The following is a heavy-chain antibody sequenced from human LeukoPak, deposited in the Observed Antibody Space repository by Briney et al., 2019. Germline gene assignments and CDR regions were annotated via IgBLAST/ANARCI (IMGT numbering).Heavy chain of an antibody. CDR2: VYYSGST. CDR1: GGSITHYY. D-gene: IGHD3-10*01. V-gene: IGHV4-59*08. Sequence: PSDTLSLTCTVSGGSITHYYWSWIRQPPGKGLEWIGYVYYSGSTNYNPSLKSRVTISVDTSKNQFSLKLSSVTAADTAVYYCAATMVRGVHTHFDYWGQGTLVTVSS. J-gene: IGHJ4*02. CDR3: AATMVRGVHTHFDY.